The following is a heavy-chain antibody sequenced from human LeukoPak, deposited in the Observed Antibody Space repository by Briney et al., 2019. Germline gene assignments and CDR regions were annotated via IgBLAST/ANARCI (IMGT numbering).Heavy chain of an antibody. CDR3: ASGDLYDRGQG. CDR1: GFTFSSYW. J-gene: IGHJ4*02. D-gene: IGHD3-22*01. V-gene: IGHV3-74*01. Sequence: PGGSLRLSCAASGFTFSSYWMHWVRQAPGKGLVWVSRINSDGSSTSYADSVKGRFTISRNNAKNTLYLQMNSLRAEDTAVYYCASGDLYDRGQGWGQGTLVTVSS. CDR2: INSDGSST.